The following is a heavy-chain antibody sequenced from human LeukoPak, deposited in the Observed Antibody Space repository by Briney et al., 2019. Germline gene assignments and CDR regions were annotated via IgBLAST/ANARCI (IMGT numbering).Heavy chain of an antibody. V-gene: IGHV3-21*01. D-gene: IGHD2-15*01. CDR1: GFIFSSYS. CDR3: ARDLGGSGFDY. J-gene: IGHJ4*02. CDR2: ISSSSSYI. Sequence: GGSLRLSCAASGFIFSSYSMNWVRQAPGKGLEWVSSISSSSSYIYYADSVKGRFTISRDNAKNSLYLQMNSQRAEDTAVYYCARDLGGSGFDYWGQGTLVTVSS.